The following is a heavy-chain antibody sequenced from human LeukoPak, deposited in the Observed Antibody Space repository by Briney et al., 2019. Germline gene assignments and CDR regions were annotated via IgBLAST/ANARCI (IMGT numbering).Heavy chain of an antibody. CDR3: ARGLVGSEADILTGYYRYFDY. Sequence: SETLSLTCAVYGGSFSGYYWSWIRQSPGKGLEWIGEINHSGSTNYNPSLKSRVTISVDTSRNQFSLKLSSVTAADTAVYYCARGLVGSEADILTGYYRYFDYWGQGTLVTVSS. D-gene: IGHD3-9*01. J-gene: IGHJ4*02. CDR2: INHSGST. CDR1: GGSFSGYY. V-gene: IGHV4-34*01.